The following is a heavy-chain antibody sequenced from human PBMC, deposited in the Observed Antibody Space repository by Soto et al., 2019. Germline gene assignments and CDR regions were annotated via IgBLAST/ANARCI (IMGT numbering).Heavy chain of an antibody. CDR3: AKGSSRYSDYDLDY. D-gene: IGHD5-12*01. V-gene: IGHV3-33*06. CDR2: IWYDGRNT. CDR1: GFTFNSYG. Sequence: QVQLVESGGGVVQPGRSLRLSCAASGFTFNSYGMHWVRQAPGKGLEWVALIWYDGRNTYYADSVKGRFTVSRDNSKNTQSLQMTSLRAEDTAVYYCAKGSSRYSDYDLDYWGQGTLVTVSS. J-gene: IGHJ4*02.